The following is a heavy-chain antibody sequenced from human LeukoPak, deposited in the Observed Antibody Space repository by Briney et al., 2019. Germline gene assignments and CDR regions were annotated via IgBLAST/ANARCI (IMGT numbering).Heavy chain of an antibody. J-gene: IGHJ4*02. CDR1: GFTFSSYA. V-gene: IGHV3-30*04. CDR3: ARDTAMVNFDY. Sequence: PGGSLRLSCAASGFTFSSYAMHWVRQAPGKGLEWVAVISYDGSNKYYADSVKGRFTISRDNSKNTLYLQMNSLRAEDTAVYYCARDTAMVNFDYWGQGTLVTVSS. CDR2: ISYDGSNK. D-gene: IGHD5-18*01.